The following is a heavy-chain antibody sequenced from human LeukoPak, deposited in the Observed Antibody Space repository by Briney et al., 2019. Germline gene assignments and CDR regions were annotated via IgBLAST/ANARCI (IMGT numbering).Heavy chain of an antibody. CDR2: INPNSGGT. D-gene: IGHD2-2*02. Sequence: ASVKVSCKASGYTFTGYYMHWVRQAPGQGLEWMGWINPNSGGTNYAQKFQGRVTMTRDTSISTAYMELSRLRSDDTAVYYCARAENIVVVPAAIFDPWGQGTLVTVPS. J-gene: IGHJ5*02. V-gene: IGHV1-2*02. CDR3: ARAENIVVVPAAIFDP. CDR1: GYTFTGYY.